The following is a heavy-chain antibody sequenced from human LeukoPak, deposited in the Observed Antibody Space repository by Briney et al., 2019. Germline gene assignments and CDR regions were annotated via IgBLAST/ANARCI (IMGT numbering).Heavy chain of an antibody. D-gene: IGHD3-22*01. CDR2: ISYDGSNK. CDR3: AKDKGDDSSGYNPTYYFDY. V-gene: IGHV3-30*18. J-gene: IGHJ4*02. CDR1: GFTFSSYG. Sequence: PGGSLRLSCAASGFTFSSYGTHWVRQAPGKGLEWVAVISYDGSNKYYADSVKGRFTISRDNSKNTLYLQMNSLRAEDTAVYYCAKDKGDDSSGYNPTYYFDYWGQGTLVTVSS.